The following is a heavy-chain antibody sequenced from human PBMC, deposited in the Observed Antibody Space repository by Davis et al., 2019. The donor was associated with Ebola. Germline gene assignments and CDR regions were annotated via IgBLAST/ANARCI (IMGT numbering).Heavy chain of an antibody. CDR1: GFTFSSYA. CDR2: ISYDGSNK. D-gene: IGHD3-22*01. CDR3: ARESYYYDSSGYHRGGFDY. Sequence: GESLKISCAASGFTFSSYAMHWVRQAPGKGLEWVAVISYDGSNKYYADSVKGRFTISRDNSKNTLYLQMNSLRVEDTAVYYCARESYYYDSSGYHRGGFDYWGQGTLVTVSS. V-gene: IGHV3-30*14. J-gene: IGHJ4*02.